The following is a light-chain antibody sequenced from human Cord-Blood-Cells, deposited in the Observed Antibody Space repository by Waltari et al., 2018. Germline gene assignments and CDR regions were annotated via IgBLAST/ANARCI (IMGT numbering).Light chain of an antibody. V-gene: IGLV2-14*03. CDR1: SSDVGCYNY. CDR2: DVS. CDR3: SSYTSSSTNWV. Sequence: QSALTQPASVSGSPGQSITTPCTGTSSDVGCYNYRSLYQQHPGKAPKLMIYDVSNRPSGVSNRFSGSKSGNTASLTISGLQAEDEADYYCSSYTSSSTNWVFGGGTKLTVL. J-gene: IGLJ3*02.